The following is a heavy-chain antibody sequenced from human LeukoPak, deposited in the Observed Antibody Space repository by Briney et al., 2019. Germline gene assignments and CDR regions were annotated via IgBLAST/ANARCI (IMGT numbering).Heavy chain of an antibody. D-gene: IGHD6-13*01. CDR2: VYYTGNL. CDR3: ARWSSSWENNWFDP. V-gene: IGHV4-59*01. J-gene: IGHJ5*02. Sequence: SETLSLTCSVSGGSIGKYHWTWIRQPPGKRLEWIGYVYYTGNLNYNPSLERRVSLSIDTSKNQFSLSLSSVTAADTAVYYCARWSSSWENNWFDPWGQGILVTVSS. CDR1: GGSIGKYH.